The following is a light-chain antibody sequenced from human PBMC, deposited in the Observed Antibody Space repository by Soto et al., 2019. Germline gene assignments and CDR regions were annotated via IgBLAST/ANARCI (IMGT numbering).Light chain of an antibody. CDR2: ANN. CDR1: SSNIGSNT. CDR3: AAWDDRMNGVI. Sequence: QPVLTQPASASGTPGQRVTISCSGGSSNIGSNTINWYQQLPGTAPKLLIYANNQRPSGVPDRFSGSKSGTSASLPISGLQSEDESEYYCAAWDDRMNGVIFGGGTKLTVL. J-gene: IGLJ2*01. V-gene: IGLV1-44*01.